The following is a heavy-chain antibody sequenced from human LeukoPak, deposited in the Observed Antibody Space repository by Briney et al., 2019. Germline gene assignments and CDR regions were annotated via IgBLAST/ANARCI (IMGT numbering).Heavy chain of an antibody. D-gene: IGHD3-10*01. CDR1: GGSISSGGYY. CDR2: IYYSGST. CDR3: ARQYFYGSGSYYPVGY. J-gene: IGHJ4*02. V-gene: IGHV4-31*03. Sequence: SETLSLTCTVPGGSISSGGYYWSWIRQHPGKGLEWIGHIYYSGSTYYNPSLKSRVTISVDTSKNQFSLKLSSVTAADTAVYYCARQYFYGSGSYYPVGYWGQGTLVTVTS.